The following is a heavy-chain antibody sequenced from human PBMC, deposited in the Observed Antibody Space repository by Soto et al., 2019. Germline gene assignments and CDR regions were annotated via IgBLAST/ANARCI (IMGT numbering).Heavy chain of an antibody. J-gene: IGHJ4*02. D-gene: IGHD5-12*01. CDR1: GGTFSSYA. CDR3: ASGSASTVTRGDY. Sequence: QVQLVQSGAEVKKPGSSVKVSCKASGGTFSSYAISWVRQAPGQGLEWMGGIVPIFGTANYEQKFQGRVTLTADASTSTAYMELCSLRSEDTAVYYCASGSASTVTRGDYCGQGTLVTVSS. CDR2: IVPIFGTA. V-gene: IGHV1-69*01.